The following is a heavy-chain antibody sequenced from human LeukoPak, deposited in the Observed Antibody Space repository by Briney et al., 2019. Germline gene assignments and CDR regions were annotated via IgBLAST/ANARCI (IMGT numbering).Heavy chain of an antibody. CDR2: IYHSGST. V-gene: IGHV4-4*02. J-gene: IGHJ4*02. D-gene: IGHD5-18*01. Sequence: PSGTLSLTCAVSGGSISSSNWWSWVRPPPGKGLEWIGEIYHSGSTNYNPSLKSRVTISVDKSKNQFSLKLSSVTAADTAVYYCASRREYSYGRIDYWAQGTLVTVSS. CDR3: ASRREYSYGRIDY. CDR1: GGSISSSNW.